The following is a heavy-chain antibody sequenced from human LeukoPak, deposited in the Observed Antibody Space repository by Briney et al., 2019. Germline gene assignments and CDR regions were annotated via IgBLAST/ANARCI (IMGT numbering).Heavy chain of an antibody. CDR2: INAGNGNT. CDR1: GYTFTSYA. Sequence: GASVMVSCKASGYTFTSYAMHWVRQAPGQRLEWMGWINAGNGNTKYSQKFQGRVTITRDTSASTAYMKLSSLRSEDTAVYYCARIFTGYPDDAFDIWGQGTMVTVSS. V-gene: IGHV1-3*01. J-gene: IGHJ3*02. CDR3: ARIFTGYPDDAFDI. D-gene: IGHD3-9*01.